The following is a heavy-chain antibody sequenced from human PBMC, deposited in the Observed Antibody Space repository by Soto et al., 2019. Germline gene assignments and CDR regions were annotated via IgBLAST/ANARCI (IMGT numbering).Heavy chain of an antibody. Sequence: EVQLVESGGGLVQPGGSLRLSCAASGFTFSYYWMAWVRQAPGKGLERVANIKKDGSEKYYVDSVKGRFTSSRDSAKNSLYLQKYSLGAEDTALYYCARPQMETTLCMDVCGQGTTVTVSS. CDR2: IKKDGSEK. CDR3: ARPQMETTLCMDV. V-gene: IGHV3-7*05. CDR1: GFTFSYYW. D-gene: IGHD1-1*01. J-gene: IGHJ6*02.